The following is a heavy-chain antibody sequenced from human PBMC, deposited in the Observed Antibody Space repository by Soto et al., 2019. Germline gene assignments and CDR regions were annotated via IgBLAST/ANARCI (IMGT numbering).Heavy chain of an antibody. CDR3: AWGKGWLRFTSPSH. CDR1: GFRFDDAH. J-gene: IGHJ4*02. V-gene: IGHV3-7*03. Sequence: EVQLVESGGHLVQPGGSLRLSCATSGFRFDDAHMTWVRLAPGEGLEWVANINYDATEKEYADSVKRRFTLSRDNTQRSVFLQMNSLRAEDTAVYYCAWGKGWLRFTSPSHWGQGTLVTVSS. CDR2: INYDATEK. D-gene: IGHD5-12*01.